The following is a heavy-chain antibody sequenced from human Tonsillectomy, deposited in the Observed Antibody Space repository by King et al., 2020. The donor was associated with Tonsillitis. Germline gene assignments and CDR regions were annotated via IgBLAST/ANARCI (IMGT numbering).Heavy chain of an antibody. CDR2: ISSSSTYI. J-gene: IGHJ4*02. CDR1: GFTFSNYS. Sequence: VQLVESGGGLVKPGGSLRLSCAASGFTFSNYSMNWVRQAPGKGLEWVSSISSSSTYIYYADSLKGRFTISRDNAKNSLYLQMNSLRAEDTAVYYCARDPGHVYNLRDYFDYWGQGTLVTVSS. CDR3: ARDPGHVYNLRDYFDY. V-gene: IGHV3-21*01. D-gene: IGHD5-24*01.